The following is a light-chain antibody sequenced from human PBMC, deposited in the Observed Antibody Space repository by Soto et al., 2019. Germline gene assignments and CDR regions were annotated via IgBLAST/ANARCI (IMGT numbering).Light chain of an antibody. CDR2: DVT. J-gene: IGLJ2*01. CDR1: SSDVSAYNY. V-gene: IGLV2-14*01. Sequence: QSALTQPASVSGSPGQSITISCTGTSSDVSAYNYVSWYQQHPGKAPKLMIYDVTNRPSGVSSRFSGSKSGNTASLTISGLQAEDEADYYCSSYTRSTTLVVFGGGTKVTVL. CDR3: SSYTRSTTLVV.